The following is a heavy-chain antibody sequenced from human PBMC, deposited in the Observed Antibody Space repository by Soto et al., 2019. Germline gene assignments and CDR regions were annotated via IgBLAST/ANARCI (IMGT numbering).Heavy chain of an antibody. CDR3: ERDLKTDITEYCSGGSCYYYYYGMDF. D-gene: IGHD2-15*01. CDR1: GYTFTGYY. Sequence: GASVKVSCKASGYTFTGYYMHWVRQAPGQGLEWMGWINPNSGGTNYAQKFQGWVTMTRDTSISTAYMELSRLRSDDTAVYYCERDLKTDITEYCSGGSCYYYYYGMDFWGQGTTVTVSS. V-gene: IGHV1-2*04. CDR2: INPNSGGT. J-gene: IGHJ6*01.